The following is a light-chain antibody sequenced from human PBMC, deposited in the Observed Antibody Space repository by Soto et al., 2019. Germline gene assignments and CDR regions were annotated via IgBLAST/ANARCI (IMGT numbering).Light chain of an antibody. CDR3: QQYNYWPLT. CDR2: GAS. V-gene: IGKV3-15*01. CDR1: QSVSIY. J-gene: IGKJ4*01. Sequence: EIVMTQSPATLSVSPGERVTLSCRASQSVSIYLAWYQQRPGQAPRPLIYGASTRATGIPARFSASGSGTEFTLTINSLQSEDSAVYYCQQYNYWPLTFGGGTRVEI.